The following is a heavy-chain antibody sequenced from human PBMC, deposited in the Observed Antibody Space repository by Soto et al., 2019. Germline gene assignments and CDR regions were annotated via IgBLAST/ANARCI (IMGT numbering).Heavy chain of an antibody. CDR3: ARVIYYDSSGYSGDFDY. D-gene: IGHD3-22*01. CDR1: GGSISSGDYY. J-gene: IGHJ4*02. CDR2: IYYSGST. Sequence: SETLSLTCTVSGGSISSGDYYWSWIRQPPGKGLEWIGYIYYSGSTYYNPSLKSRVTISVDTSKNQFSLKLSSLRSEDTAVYYCARVIYYDSSGYSGDFDYWGQGTLVTVSS. V-gene: IGHV4-30-4*02.